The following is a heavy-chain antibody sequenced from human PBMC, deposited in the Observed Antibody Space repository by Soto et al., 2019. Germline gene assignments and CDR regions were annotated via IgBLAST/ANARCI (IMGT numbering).Heavy chain of an antibody. CDR2: INPNSGGT. J-gene: IGHJ4*02. V-gene: IGHV1-2*02. Sequence: ASLKVSCKASGYTFTGYYMHWVRQAPGQGLEWMGWINPNSGGTNYAQKFQGRVTMTRDTSISTAYMELSRLRSDDTAVYYCARENGYGLRTYYYDSSGYYYDYWGQGTLVTVSS. CDR3: ARENGYGLRTYYYDSSGYYYDY. D-gene: IGHD3-22*01. CDR1: GYTFTGYY.